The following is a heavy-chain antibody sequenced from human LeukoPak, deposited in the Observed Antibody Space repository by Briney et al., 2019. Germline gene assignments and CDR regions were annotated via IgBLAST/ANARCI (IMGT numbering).Heavy chain of an antibody. CDR1: GGSISSNGYY. Sequence: SETLSLTCTVSGGSISSNGYYWSWIRQQPGKGLEWIGYIYYSGSTYYNPSLTSRVTISVDTSKNHFSLKLSSVTAADTAVYYCARDRDSTGYYFAYWGQGTLVTVSS. CDR3: ARDRDSTGYYFAY. V-gene: IGHV4-31*03. CDR2: IYYSGST. J-gene: IGHJ4*02. D-gene: IGHD3-22*01.